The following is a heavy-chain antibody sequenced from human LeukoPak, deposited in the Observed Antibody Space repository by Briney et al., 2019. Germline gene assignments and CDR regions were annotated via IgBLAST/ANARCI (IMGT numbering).Heavy chain of an antibody. J-gene: IGHJ4*02. CDR1: GGSISSYY. D-gene: IGHD5-12*01. V-gene: IGHV4-4*07. Sequence: SETLSLTCTVSGGSISSYYWSWIRQPAGKGLEWIGRIYTSGSTNYNPSLKSRVTMSVDTSKNQFSLKLSSVTAADTAVYYCARGSPYSGYDCANFDYWGQGTLVTVSS. CDR2: IYTSGST. CDR3: ARGSPYSGYDCANFDY.